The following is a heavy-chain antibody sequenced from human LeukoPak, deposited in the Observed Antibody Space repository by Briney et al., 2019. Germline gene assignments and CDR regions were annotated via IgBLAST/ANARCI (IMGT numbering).Heavy chain of an antibody. J-gene: IGHJ4*02. CDR3: ARHNYYDSSGYYPLGY. D-gene: IGHD3-22*01. CDR1: GGSIRSYY. CDR2: IYYSGIT. V-gene: IGHV4-59*08. Sequence: SETLSLTCTVSGGSIRSYYWSWIRQPPGKGLEWIGYIYYSGITNYNPSLKSRVTISVDTSKNQYSLKLSSVTAADTAVYYCARHNYYDSSGYYPLGYWGQGILVTVSS.